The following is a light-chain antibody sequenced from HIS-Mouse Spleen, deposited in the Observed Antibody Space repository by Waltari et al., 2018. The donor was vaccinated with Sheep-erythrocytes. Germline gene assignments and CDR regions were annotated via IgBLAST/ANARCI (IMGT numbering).Light chain of an antibody. J-gene: IGLJ2*01. Sequence: SGSPGQSITISCTGTSSDVGGYNYVSWYQQHPGKAPKLMIYEVSNRPSGVSNRFSGSKSGNTATITIAGLQAEDEADYYCTSYTSSSTLVVYGGGTKLTVL. CDR1: SSDVGGYNY. CDR2: EVS. CDR3: TSYTSSSTLVV. V-gene: IGLV2-14*01.